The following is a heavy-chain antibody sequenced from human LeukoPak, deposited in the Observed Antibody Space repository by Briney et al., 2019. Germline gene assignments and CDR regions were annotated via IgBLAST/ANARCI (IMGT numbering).Heavy chain of an antibody. Sequence: GGSLRLSCAASGFTFSSYGMHWVRQAPGKGLEWVAFIRYDGSNKYYADSVKGRFTISRDNSKNTLYLQMNSLRAEDTAVYYCAREGAVAGTYYYYYYMDVWGKGTTVTVSS. V-gene: IGHV3-30*02. CDR1: GFTFSSYG. CDR2: IRYDGSNK. CDR3: AREGAVAGTYYYYYYMDV. D-gene: IGHD6-19*01. J-gene: IGHJ6*03.